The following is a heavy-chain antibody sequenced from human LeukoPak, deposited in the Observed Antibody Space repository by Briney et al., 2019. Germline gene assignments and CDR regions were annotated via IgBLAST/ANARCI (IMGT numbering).Heavy chain of an antibody. J-gene: IGHJ4*02. CDR3: TRRRDVEADMVIDY. CDR2: IRSKANSYAT. Sequence: GGSLKLSCAASGVTFSGSAMHWVRQASGKGLEWVGRIRSKANSYATADAASVKGRFTIARDESKNTASLQLKSLKTEATDVYYCTRRRDVEADMVIDYWGQGTLVTVSS. D-gene: IGHD5-18*01. CDR1: GVTFSGSA. V-gene: IGHV3-73*01.